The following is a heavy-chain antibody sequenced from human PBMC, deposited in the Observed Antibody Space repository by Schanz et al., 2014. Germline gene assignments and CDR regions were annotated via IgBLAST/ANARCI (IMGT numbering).Heavy chain of an antibody. V-gene: IGHV4-61*08. Sequence: QVQLQESGPGLVKPSQTLSLTCAVSGGSISSGGYSWSWIRQPPGKGLEWIGYVIGSGGTNYNPSLKSRVTISADTSQNQFSLKLSSVPAADTAVYYCARFRGSSWFDYWGQGTLVSVSS. CDR2: VIGSGGT. CDR1: GGSISSGGYS. J-gene: IGHJ4*02. D-gene: IGHD6-13*01. CDR3: ARFRGSSWFDY.